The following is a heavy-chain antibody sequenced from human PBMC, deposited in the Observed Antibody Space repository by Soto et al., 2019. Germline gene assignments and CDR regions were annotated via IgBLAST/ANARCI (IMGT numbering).Heavy chain of an antibody. J-gene: IGHJ5*01. CDR3: ARGLSSGWFDY. CDR2: ISSTSKYI. V-gene: IGHV3-21*01. D-gene: IGHD6-19*01. Sequence: GGSLRLSCAASGFTFSNYSMNWVRQAPGKGLEWVSSISSTSKYIYYADSVKGRFTISRDSAKKSLYLQMNSLRVEDTAVYYCARGLSSGWFDYWGQGILVTVSS. CDR1: GFTFSNYS.